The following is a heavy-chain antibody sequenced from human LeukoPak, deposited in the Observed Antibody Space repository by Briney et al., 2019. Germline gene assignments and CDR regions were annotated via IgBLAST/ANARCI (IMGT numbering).Heavy chain of an antibody. CDR2: IFYSGST. CDR1: DGSINKYY. D-gene: IGHD6-6*01. J-gene: IGHJ4*02. CDR3: AVAARSGHY. V-gene: IGHV4-59*12. Sequence: SETLSLTCSVSDGSINKYYWSWIRQSPEKGLEFIAYIFYSGSTNYSPSLKSRATISVDASKNQFSLKLSSVTAADTAVYYCAVAARSGHYWGQGTLVTVSS.